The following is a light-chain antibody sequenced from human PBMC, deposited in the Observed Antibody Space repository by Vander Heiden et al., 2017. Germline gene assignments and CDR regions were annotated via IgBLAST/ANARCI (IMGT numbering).Light chain of an antibody. CDR3: TSYTDSSTLGV. CDR2: DVS. Sequence: QSALTQPASVSGSPGQSITISCTGTSSDVDGYNYVYWYQQHPGKAPKLIIYDVSNRPSGVSTRCSGAKSGNTAALTISGLEAEDEADYYCTSYTDSSTLGVFGGGTKLTVL. V-gene: IGLV2-14*03. CDR1: SSDVDGYNY. J-gene: IGLJ3*02.